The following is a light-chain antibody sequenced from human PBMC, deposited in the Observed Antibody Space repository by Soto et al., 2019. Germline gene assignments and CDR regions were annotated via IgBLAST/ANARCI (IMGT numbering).Light chain of an antibody. J-gene: IGKJ1*01. Sequence: EIVLTQSPGTLSLSPGERATLSCRASQSVSSSYLAWYQQKPGQAPRLRIYGASSRATGIPDRFSGSWSGPDFTLTISRLEPEDFAVYYCQKYGSSPWTFGQGTKVEIK. CDR2: GAS. CDR1: QSVSSSY. V-gene: IGKV3-20*01. CDR3: QKYGSSPWT.